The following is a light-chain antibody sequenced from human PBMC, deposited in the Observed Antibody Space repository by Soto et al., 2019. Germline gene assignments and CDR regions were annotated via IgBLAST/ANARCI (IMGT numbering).Light chain of an antibody. CDR1: QSVRSN. Sequence: EIVLTQSPGTLSLSPGERATLSCRASQSVRSNLAWYQQKPGQAPRLLIYDASNRATGIPARFSGSGSGTDFTLTISRLEPEDFAVYYCQQYGSLSWTFGQGTKVDIK. V-gene: IGKV3-20*01. J-gene: IGKJ1*01. CDR3: QQYGSLSWT. CDR2: DAS.